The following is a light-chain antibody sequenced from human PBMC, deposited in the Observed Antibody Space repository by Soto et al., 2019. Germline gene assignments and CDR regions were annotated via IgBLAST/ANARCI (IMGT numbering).Light chain of an antibody. CDR3: SSYAGSDLYV. J-gene: IGLJ1*01. V-gene: IGLV2-8*01. Sequence: QSALTQPPSASGSPGQSVTISCTGTSSDVGGYNYVSWYQQHPGKAPKLMISEVSKRPSGVPDRFSGSKSGNTASLTVSGLQADDEADYYCSSYAGSDLYVFGTGTKVTVL. CDR1: SSDVGGYNY. CDR2: EVS.